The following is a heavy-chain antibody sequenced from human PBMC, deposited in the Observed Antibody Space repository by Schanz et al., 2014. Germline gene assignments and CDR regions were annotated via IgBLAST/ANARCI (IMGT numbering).Heavy chain of an antibody. D-gene: IGHD3-16*01. CDR2: TRNRANNYFT. Sequence: PGGSLRLSCAASGFTFSAYYMDWVRQAPGKGLEWVGRTRNRANNYFTEYAASVKGRFTISRDDSKNSLYLQMSSLKSEDTALYYCTRVNISPGGHGLDVWGQGTTVTVSS. CDR1: GFTFSAYY. CDR3: TRVNISPGGHGLDV. J-gene: IGHJ6*02. V-gene: IGHV3-72*01.